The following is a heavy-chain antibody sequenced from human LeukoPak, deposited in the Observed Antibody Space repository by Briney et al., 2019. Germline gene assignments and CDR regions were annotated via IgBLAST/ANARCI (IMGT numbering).Heavy chain of an antibody. CDR3: AKASYYYDSSGYGY. D-gene: IGHD3-22*01. Sequence: GGSLRLSCAASGFTFSSCAMSWGRQAPGKGLEWVSVIGSTGGSTYYADSVKGRFTISRDNSKNMLYLQMYSLRVEDTAVYYCAKASYYYDSSGYGYWGQGTLVTVSP. V-gene: IGHV3-23*01. CDR1: GFTFSSCA. CDR2: IGSTGGST. J-gene: IGHJ4*02.